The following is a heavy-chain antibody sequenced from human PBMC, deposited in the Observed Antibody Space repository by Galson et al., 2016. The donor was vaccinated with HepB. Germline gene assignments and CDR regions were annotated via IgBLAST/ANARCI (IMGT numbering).Heavy chain of an antibody. J-gene: IGHJ6*02. D-gene: IGHD3-16*02. CDR3: AKYRMGYRYCGMDV. Sequence: SLRLSCAASEFTFSNYDMTWARHAPGKGLEWVSSISASGDDTYYADSVKGRFTISRDNSKNILYLQVNSLRAEDTAIYYCAKYRMGYRYCGMDVWSQGTTVTVSS. CDR2: ISASGDDT. V-gene: IGHV3-23*01. CDR1: EFTFSNYD.